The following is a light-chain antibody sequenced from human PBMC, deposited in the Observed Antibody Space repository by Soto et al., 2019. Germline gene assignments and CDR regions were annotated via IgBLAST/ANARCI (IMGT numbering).Light chain of an antibody. J-gene: IGLJ1*01. Sequence: QSVLTQPPSVSGATGQRVTISCTGSSSNIGAGKDVHWYQQLPGTAPKFLISGSNHRPSGVPDRFSVSKSGASAFLAIAGLRADDEGDYFFKSYVGGLSVLYVFGTGTKVTVL. CDR2: GSN. V-gene: IGLV1-40*01. CDR3: KSYVGGLSVLYV. CDR1: SSNIGAGKD.